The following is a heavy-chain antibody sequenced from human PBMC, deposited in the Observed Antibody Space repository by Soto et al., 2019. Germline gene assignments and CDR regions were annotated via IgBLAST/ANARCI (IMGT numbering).Heavy chain of an antibody. D-gene: IGHD3-16*01. J-gene: IGHJ4*02. CDR3: AGWGGHDQNY. CDR1: GFTFSTYW. CDR2: INPDGNVG. Sequence: EGQLLGSGGGLVQPGGSLRLSCVGSGFTFSTYWMNWVRQAPGKGLEWVANINPDGNVGTYVDSVRGRFTTARDNAKNSLYLQMNSLRADDTAVYFCAGWGGHDQNYWGQGIMVTVSS. V-gene: IGHV3-7*03.